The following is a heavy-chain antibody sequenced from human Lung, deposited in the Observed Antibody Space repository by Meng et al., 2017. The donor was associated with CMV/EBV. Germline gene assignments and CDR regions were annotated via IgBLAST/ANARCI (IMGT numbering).Heavy chain of an antibody. Sequence: SCAASGFTFSSYAMHWVRQAPGKGLEWVAVISYDGSNKYYADSVKGRFTISRDNSKNTLYLQMNSLRAEDTAVYYGARDRGSLWFGEFDYWGQGTXVTVSS. J-gene: IGHJ4*02. V-gene: IGHV3-30*04. D-gene: IGHD3-10*01. CDR2: ISYDGSNK. CDR1: GFTFSSYA. CDR3: ARDRGSLWFGEFDY.